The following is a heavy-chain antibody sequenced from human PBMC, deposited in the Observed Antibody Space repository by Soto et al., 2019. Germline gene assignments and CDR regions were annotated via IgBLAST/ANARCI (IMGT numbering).Heavy chain of an antibody. CDR3: ARGTKYYYQGMDV. Sequence: SETLSLTCTVSGDSINNYYWTWIRQPPGKGLEWIGYIYDSGSTSFNPSLKSRLTISVDTSKNQFSLKLKSVTAADTAVYYCARGTKYYYQGMDVWGQGTTVTVS. V-gene: IGHV4-59*01. J-gene: IGHJ6*02. CDR1: GDSINNYY. CDR2: IYDSGST.